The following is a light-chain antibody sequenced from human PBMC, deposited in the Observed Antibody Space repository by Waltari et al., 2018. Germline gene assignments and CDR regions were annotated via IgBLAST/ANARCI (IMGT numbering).Light chain of an antibody. CDR2: AAS. CDR3: QQGDSAPFT. V-gene: IGKV1-39*01. CDR1: QTINNF. J-gene: IGKJ2*01. Sequence: DIQMTQAPSSLSASVGGRVTITCRTSQTINNFLNWYQHKPGKAPELLIYAASTLQSGVPSRFSGGGSGAEFTLTISSLQPEDSATYYCQQGDSAPFTFGQGTKLEIK.